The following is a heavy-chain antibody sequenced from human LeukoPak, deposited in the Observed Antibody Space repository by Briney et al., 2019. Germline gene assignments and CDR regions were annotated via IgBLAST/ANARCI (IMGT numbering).Heavy chain of an antibody. CDR2: ISGSGGST. CDR3: TTEDYYDSSGYYLGYFDY. J-gene: IGHJ4*02. CDR1: GFIFRSYA. D-gene: IGHD3-22*01. V-gene: IGHV3-23*01. Sequence: GGSLRLSCAASGFIFRSYAMSWVRQAPGKGLEWVSGISGSGGSTYYADSVKGRFTISRDNSKNTLYLQMNSLKTEDTAVYYCTTEDYYDSSGYYLGYFDYWGQGTLVTVSS.